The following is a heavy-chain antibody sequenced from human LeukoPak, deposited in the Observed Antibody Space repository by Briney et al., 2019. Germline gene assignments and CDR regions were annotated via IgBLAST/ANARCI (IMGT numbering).Heavy chain of an antibody. CDR1: GFIFSSYS. Sequence: GGSLRLSCVASGFIFSSYSMNWVRQAPGKGLEWVSSLSSSSSYIYYADSVKGRFTISRDNAKNSLYLQMNSLRAEDTAVYYCARGRDGYNSFVDYWGQGTLVTVSS. D-gene: IGHD5-24*01. CDR3: ARGRDGYNSFVDY. CDR2: LSSSSSYI. V-gene: IGHV3-21*01. J-gene: IGHJ4*02.